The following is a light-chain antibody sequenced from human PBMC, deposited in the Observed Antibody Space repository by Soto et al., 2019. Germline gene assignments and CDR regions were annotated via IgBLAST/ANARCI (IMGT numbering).Light chain of an antibody. V-gene: IGLV2-8*01. Sequence: HSVLTQPPSASGSPGQSVTISCTGTSSDVGGYIYVSWYQHHPGKAPQLIIYDVTKRPSGVPDRFSGSRSGNTASLTVSGLQAEDEADYYCCSSADSTTSLVLFGGGTKLTVL. CDR3: CSSADSTTSLVL. J-gene: IGLJ3*02. CDR1: SSDVGGYIY. CDR2: DVT.